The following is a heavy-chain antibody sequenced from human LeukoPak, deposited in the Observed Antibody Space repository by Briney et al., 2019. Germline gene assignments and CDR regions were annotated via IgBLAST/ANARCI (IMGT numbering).Heavy chain of an antibody. D-gene: IGHD3-22*01. CDR1: GGSISSSSYY. V-gene: IGHV4-39*07. CDR3: ARSRYDSSGYYRDAFDI. CDR2: IYYSGST. J-gene: IGHJ3*02. Sequence: PSETLSLTCTVSGGSISSSSYYWGWIRQPPGKGLEWIGSIYYSGSTYYNPSLKSRVTISVDTSKNQFSLKLSSVTAADTAVYYCARSRYDSSGYYRDAFDIWGQGTMVTVSS.